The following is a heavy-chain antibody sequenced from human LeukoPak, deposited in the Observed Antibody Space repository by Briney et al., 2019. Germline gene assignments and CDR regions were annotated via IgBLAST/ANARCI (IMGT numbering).Heavy chain of an antibody. CDR2: IYYSGST. V-gene: IGHV4-39*01. D-gene: IGHD6-13*01. CDR3: ARTAAAGPFDY. CDR1: GGSISSSSYY. Sequence: SETLSLTCTVSGGSISSSSYYWGWIRQPPGKGLGWIGSIYYSGSTYYNPSLKSRVTISVDTSKNQFSLKLSSVTAADTAVYYCARTAAAGPFDYWGQGTLVTVSS. J-gene: IGHJ4*02.